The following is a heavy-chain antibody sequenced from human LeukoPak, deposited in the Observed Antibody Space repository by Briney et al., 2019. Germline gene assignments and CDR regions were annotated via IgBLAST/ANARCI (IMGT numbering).Heavy chain of an antibody. J-gene: IGHJ4*02. CDR2: IYHSGST. CDR3: ARMGTTVTSD. V-gene: IGHV4-59*08. Sequence: PSETLSLTCTVSGVSISNYYWSWIRQPPGKGLEWIGYIYHSGSTNYNPSLKSRVTISVDTSKNQFSLKLNSVTAADTAVYYCARMGTTVTSDWGQGTLVTVSS. D-gene: IGHD4-17*01. CDR1: GVSISNYY.